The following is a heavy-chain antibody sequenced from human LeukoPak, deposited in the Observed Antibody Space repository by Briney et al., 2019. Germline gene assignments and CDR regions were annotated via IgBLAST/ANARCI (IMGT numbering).Heavy chain of an antibody. CDR3: ARAVFSYCSGGSCPYFDY. D-gene: IGHD2-15*01. CDR1: GYSINIGYY. Sequence: SETLSLTCTVSGYSINIGYYWGWIRQPPGKGLEWIRSIYHSGSTSYNPSLKSRVTISVDMSKNLFSLKLSSVTAADTAVYYCARAVFSYCSGGSCPYFDYWGQGTLVTVSS. J-gene: IGHJ4*02. CDR2: IYHSGST. V-gene: IGHV4-38-2*02.